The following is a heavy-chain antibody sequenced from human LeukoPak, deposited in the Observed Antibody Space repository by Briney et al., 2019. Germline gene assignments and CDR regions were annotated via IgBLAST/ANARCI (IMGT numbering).Heavy chain of an antibody. J-gene: IGHJ4*02. CDR3: ARGRSSVDY. V-gene: IGHV3-7*01. CDR1: GFPFSRYW. Sequence: GGSLRLSCEVSGFPFSRYWMSWVRQAPAKGLEWVANINQDGSEKYYVDSVKGRFTMSRDNAKNLLYLQMNSLRAEDRAVYYCARGRSSVDYWGQGTLVTVSS. CDR2: INQDGSEK. D-gene: IGHD6-19*01.